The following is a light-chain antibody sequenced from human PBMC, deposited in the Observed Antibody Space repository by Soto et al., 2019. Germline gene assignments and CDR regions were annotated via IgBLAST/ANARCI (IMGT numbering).Light chain of an antibody. CDR1: QSISSG. V-gene: IGKV1-5*01. CDR3: QQYNSYPPR. CDR2: DAS. Sequence: DIQMTQSPSTLSASVGDRVTITCRASQSISSGLAWYQQKPGKAPKLLIYDASSLESGVPSRFSGSGSGTEFTLTISSLQPDDFATYYCQQYNSYPPRFGQGTKVEIK. J-gene: IGKJ1*01.